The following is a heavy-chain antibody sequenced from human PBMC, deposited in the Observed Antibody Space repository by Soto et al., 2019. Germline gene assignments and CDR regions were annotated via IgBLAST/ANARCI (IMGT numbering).Heavy chain of an antibody. D-gene: IGHD6-19*01. Sequence: PSETLSLTCTVSGGSISSSSFHWGWIRQPPGKGLEWIGYVYYTGTPVYNPSLKSRVTISVDASKNQFSLKLSSVSAADTAVYYCASWPKAVAVRMDVWGQGTTVTVSS. CDR3: ASWPKAVAVRMDV. CDR2: VYYTGTP. J-gene: IGHJ6*02. CDR1: GGSISSSSFH. V-gene: IGHV4-61*05.